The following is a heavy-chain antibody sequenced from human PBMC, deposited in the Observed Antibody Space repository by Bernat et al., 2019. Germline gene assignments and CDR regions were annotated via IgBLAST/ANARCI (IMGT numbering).Heavy chain of an antibody. CDR2: IWYDGSNK. CDR1: GFTFSSYG. D-gene: IGHD3-22*01. Sequence: QVQLVESGGGVVQPGRSLRLSCAASGFTFSSYGMHWVRQAPGKGLEWVAVIWYDGSNKYYADSVKGRFTISRDNSKNTLYLQMNSLRAEDTAVYYCARDRTAMIVTNWFDPWGQGTLVTVSS. V-gene: IGHV3-33*01. J-gene: IGHJ5*02. CDR3: ARDRTAMIVTNWFDP.